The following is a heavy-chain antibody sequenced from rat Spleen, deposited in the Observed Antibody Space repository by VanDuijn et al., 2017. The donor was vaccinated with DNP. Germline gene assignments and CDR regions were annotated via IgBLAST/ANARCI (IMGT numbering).Heavy chain of an antibody. Sequence: EVQLVESGGGPVQPGRSLKLSCVASGFIFSNYWMTWIRQAPGKGLEWVASISNSGDKIYYSDSVKGRLSISRDNAKSTLYLQMNSLRSEDTATYFCTRHWEFLLGSLFDYWGQGVMVTVSS. CDR2: ISNSGDKI. J-gene: IGHJ2*01. CDR3: TRHWEFLLGSLFDY. V-gene: IGHV5-31*01. D-gene: IGHD4-3*01. CDR1: GFIFSNYW.